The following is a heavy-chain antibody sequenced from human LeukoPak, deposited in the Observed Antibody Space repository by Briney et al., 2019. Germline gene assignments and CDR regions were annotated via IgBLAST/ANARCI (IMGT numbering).Heavy chain of an antibody. D-gene: IGHD5-18*01. Sequence: GASLILSWAAAGCTFSDYYMSLRRQAPGKLLEWVSYISSSCNTIYYPYSVMDRFTISNDNAKNSLYLQINILRADDTTVYYCARDRRIQRPWYLYFEYWGQGTLVTVSS. CDR3: ARDRRIQRPWYLYFEY. CDR1: GCTFSDYY. CDR2: ISSSCNTI. V-gene: IGHV3-11*01. J-gene: IGHJ4*02.